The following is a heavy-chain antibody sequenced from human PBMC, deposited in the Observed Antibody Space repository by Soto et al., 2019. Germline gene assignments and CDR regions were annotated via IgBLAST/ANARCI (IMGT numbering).Heavy chain of an antibody. CDR2: MSYDGSNE. Sequence: QVQLVASGGGVVQPWRSLRLSCAASGFTFSHYAMHWVRQAPGKGLEWVVLMSYDGSNEYYADSVKGRFTISRDNSKNTLYLQLNSLRAEDTAVYYCAKDGSHTFHYWGHGTLVTVSS. D-gene: IGHD1-26*01. V-gene: IGHV3-30*18. CDR3: AKDGSHTFHY. J-gene: IGHJ4*01. CDR1: GFTFSHYA.